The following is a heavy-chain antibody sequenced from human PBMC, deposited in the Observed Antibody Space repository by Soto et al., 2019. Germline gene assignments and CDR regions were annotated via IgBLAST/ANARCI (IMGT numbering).Heavy chain of an antibody. CDR3: ASCSRTVTTYHYPYGMDV. Sequence: SETLSLTCAVYGGSFSGYYWSWIRQPPGKGLEWIGEINHSGSTNYNPSLKSRVTISVDTSKNQFSLKLSSVTAADTAVYYCASCSRTVTTYHYPYGMDVWGPGTTVNVSS. CDR1: GGSFSGYY. V-gene: IGHV4-34*01. J-gene: IGHJ6*02. D-gene: IGHD4-4*01. CDR2: INHSGST.